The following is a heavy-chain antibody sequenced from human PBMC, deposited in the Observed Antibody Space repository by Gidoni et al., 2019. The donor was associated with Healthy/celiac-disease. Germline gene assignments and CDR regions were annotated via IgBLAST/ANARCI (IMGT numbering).Heavy chain of an antibody. V-gene: IGHV3-21*01. CDR2: ISSSSSYI. CDR3: AREPVLRFLEWLPDGPAKYYYGMDV. D-gene: IGHD3-3*01. CDR1: GFTYSSYS. J-gene: IGHJ6*02. Sequence: EVQLVESGGGLVKPGGSLRLSCAASGFTYSSYSMTWVRQAPGKGLEWVSSISSSSSYIYYADSVKGRFTISRDNAKNSLYLQMNSLRAEDTAVYYCAREPVLRFLEWLPDGPAKYYYGMDVWGQGTTVTVSS.